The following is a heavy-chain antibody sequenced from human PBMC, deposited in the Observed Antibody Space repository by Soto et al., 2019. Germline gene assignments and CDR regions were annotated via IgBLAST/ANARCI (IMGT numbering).Heavy chain of an antibody. CDR2: IYYSGST. J-gene: IGHJ6*02. D-gene: IGHD4-17*01. V-gene: IGHV4-39*01. CDR3: ARRRGYGDYGYYYYGMDV. CDR1: GGSISSSSYY. Sequence: SETLSLTCTVSGGSISSSSYYWGWIRQPPGKGLEWIGSIYYSGSTYYNPSLKSRVTISVDTSKNQFSLKLSSVTAADTAVYYCARRRGYGDYGYYYYGMDVWGQGTTVTVSS.